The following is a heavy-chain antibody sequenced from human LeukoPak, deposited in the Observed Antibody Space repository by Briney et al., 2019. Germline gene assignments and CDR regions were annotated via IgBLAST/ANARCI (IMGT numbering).Heavy chain of an antibody. V-gene: IGHV1-24*01. J-gene: IGHJ4*02. CDR2: FDPEDPEDGEA. CDR3: TTGKIYCSSCSDDY. Sequence: GASVEVSCKVSGYTLTELPMHWVRQAPGKGLEWMGGFDPEDPEDGEAIYAQKFQGRVTMTEDTSTDTAYMELSSLRSEDTAVYYCTTGKIYCSSCSDDYWGQGALVTVSS. CDR1: GYTLTELP. D-gene: IGHD6-13*01.